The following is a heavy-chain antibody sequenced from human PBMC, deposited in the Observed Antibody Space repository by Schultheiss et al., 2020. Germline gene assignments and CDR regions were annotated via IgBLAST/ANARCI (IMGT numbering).Heavy chain of an antibody. CDR1: GFTFGDYA. Sequence: GGSLRLSCTASGFTFGDYAMSWVRQAPGKGLEWVGFIRSKAYGGTTEYAASVKGRFTISRDDSKSIAYLQMNSLKTEDTAVYYCTRGVGASPYWGQGTLVTVSS. CDR3: TRGVGASPY. D-gene: IGHD1-26*01. CDR2: IRSKAYGGTT. V-gene: IGHV3-49*04. J-gene: IGHJ4*02.